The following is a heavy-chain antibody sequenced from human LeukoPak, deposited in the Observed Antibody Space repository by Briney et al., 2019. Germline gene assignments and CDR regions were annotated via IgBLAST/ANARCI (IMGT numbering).Heavy chain of an antibody. J-gene: IGHJ4*02. CDR3: ARITYCGGDCYTTFDY. V-gene: IGHV5-51*01. Sequence: PGESLKISCKGSGYSFTSYWIGWVRQMPGKGLEWMGIIYPGDSDTRYSPSFQGQVTIPADKSISTAYLQWSSLKASDTAMYYCARITYCGGDCYTTFDYWGQGTLVTVSS. CDR1: GYSFTSYW. CDR2: IYPGDSDT. D-gene: IGHD2-21*01.